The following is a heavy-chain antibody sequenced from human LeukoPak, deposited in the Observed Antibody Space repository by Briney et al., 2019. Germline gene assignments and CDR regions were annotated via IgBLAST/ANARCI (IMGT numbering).Heavy chain of an antibody. D-gene: IGHD3-16*01. J-gene: IGHJ4*02. V-gene: IGHV3-23*01. CDR1: GFTFSRDS. Sequence: GGSLRLSWAASGFTFSRDSMRWVRQAPRKGLEWVSAISGSGGSTYSAASVKGRFPISRDNSKNTLYLQMNSLRAEDTAVYYCAKDLIIFDYWGQGTLVTVPS. CDR3: AKDLIIFDY. CDR2: ISGSGGST.